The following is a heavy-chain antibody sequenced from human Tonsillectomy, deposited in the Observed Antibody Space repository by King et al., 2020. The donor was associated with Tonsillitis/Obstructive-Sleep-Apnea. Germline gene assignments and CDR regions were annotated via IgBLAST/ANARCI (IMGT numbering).Heavy chain of an antibody. CDR3: ARGLQFLEWLGPREYMAV. Sequence: QLVQSGAEVKKPGASVKVSCKASGYTFTSYGITWVRQAPGQGLEWMGWINNYNGNTYYAQKLQGRVILTTDTSTSTVYMELRSLTSEDTAVYCCARGLQFLEWLGPREYMAVGGKGTSVTVSS. D-gene: IGHD3-3*01. CDR1: GYTFTSYG. J-gene: IGHJ6*03. CDR2: INNYNGNT. V-gene: IGHV1-18*01.